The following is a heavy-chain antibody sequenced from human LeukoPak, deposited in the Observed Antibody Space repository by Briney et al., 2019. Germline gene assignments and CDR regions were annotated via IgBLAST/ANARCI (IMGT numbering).Heavy chain of an antibody. CDR3: ARAPGYSGYDYVGYFDY. V-gene: IGHV1-69*13. CDR1: GGTFSSYA. J-gene: IGHJ4*02. Sequence: GASVKVSCKASGGTFSSYAISWARQAPGQGLEWMGGIIPIFGTANYAQKFQGRVTITADESTSTAYMELSSLRSEDTAVYYCARAPGYSGYDYVGYFDYWGQGTLVTVSS. D-gene: IGHD5-12*01. CDR2: IIPIFGTA.